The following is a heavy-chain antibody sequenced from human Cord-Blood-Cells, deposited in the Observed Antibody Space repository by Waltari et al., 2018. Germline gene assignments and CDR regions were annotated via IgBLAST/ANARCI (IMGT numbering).Heavy chain of an antibody. D-gene: IGHD2-15*01. Sequence: EVQLVESGGGLVQPGGSLRLSCAASGFTFSSYWMRWVRQAPGKGLEWVANIKQDGSEKYYVDSVKGRFTISRDNAKNSLYLQMNSLRAEDTAVYYCARDRAGGPTDAFDIWGQGTMVTVSS. V-gene: IGHV3-7*01. CDR3: ARDRAGGPTDAFDI. CDR2: IKQDGSEK. J-gene: IGHJ3*02. CDR1: GFTFSSYW.